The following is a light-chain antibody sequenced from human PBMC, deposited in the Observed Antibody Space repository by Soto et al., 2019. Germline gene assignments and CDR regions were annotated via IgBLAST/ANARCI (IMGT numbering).Light chain of an antibody. Sequence: EIVLTQSPGTLSLSPGERATLSCRASQSVSTNYLAWYQQKPGQAPRLLIYAASSRATGIPDRFSGSGSGTDFTLTISRLEPEDFAVYYCQQYGSSQTFGQGTKWIS. V-gene: IGKV3-20*01. CDR2: AAS. CDR3: QQYGSSQT. CDR1: QSVSTNY. J-gene: IGKJ1*01.